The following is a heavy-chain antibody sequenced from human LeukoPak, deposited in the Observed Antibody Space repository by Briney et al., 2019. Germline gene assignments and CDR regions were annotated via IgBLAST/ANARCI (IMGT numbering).Heavy chain of an antibody. Sequence: ASVKVSCKASGGTFSTYAISWVRQAPGQGLEWMGWINPDSGGSSYAQKFQGRVTMTSDTSISTAYMELSRLRSDDTAVYYCARDNIVEHFDPWGQGTLVTVSS. V-gene: IGHV1-2*02. J-gene: IGHJ5*02. CDR1: GGTFSTYA. CDR3: ARDNIVEHFDP. CDR2: INPDSGGS. D-gene: IGHD2-21*01.